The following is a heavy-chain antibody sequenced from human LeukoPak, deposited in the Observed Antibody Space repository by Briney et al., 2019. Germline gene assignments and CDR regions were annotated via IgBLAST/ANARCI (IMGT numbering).Heavy chain of an antibody. CDR1: GFTFSSYW. D-gene: IGHD6-6*01. V-gene: IGHV3-48*04. CDR2: ISSSGSTI. Sequence: PGGSLRLSCAASGFTFSSYWMSWVRQAPGKGLEWVSYISSSGSTIYYADSVKGRFTISRDNAKNSLYLQMNSLRAEDTAVYYCARARYSSSSFDYWGQGTLVTVSS. CDR3: ARARYSSSSFDY. J-gene: IGHJ4*02.